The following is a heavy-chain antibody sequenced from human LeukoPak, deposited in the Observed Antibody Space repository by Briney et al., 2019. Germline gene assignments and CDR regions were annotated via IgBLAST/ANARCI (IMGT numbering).Heavy chain of an antibody. CDR2: ISSSSSYI. Sequence: PGGSLRLSCAASGFTFSSYSMNWVRQAPGKGLEWVSSISSSSSYIYYADSVKGRFTISRDNAKNSLYLQMNSLRAEDTAVYYCARQPSYRTPIVYWGQGTLVTASS. V-gene: IGHV3-21*01. CDR3: ARQPSYRTPIVY. J-gene: IGHJ4*02. D-gene: IGHD4-11*01. CDR1: GFTFSSYS.